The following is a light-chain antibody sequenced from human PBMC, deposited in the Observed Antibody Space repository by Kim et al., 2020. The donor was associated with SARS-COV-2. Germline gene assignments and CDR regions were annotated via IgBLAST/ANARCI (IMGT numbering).Light chain of an antibody. CDR1: QNIISQ. CDR3: RQTYDTPYT. J-gene: IGKJ2*01. V-gene: IGKV1-39*01. Sequence: SAFVGGSVTITCRASQNIISQLNWYQQRPGKAPRVVIYGASTVHSGVPSRFSGSGSETDFTLTITSLQPQDFGTYYCRQTYDTPYTFGQGTKLEI. CDR2: GAS.